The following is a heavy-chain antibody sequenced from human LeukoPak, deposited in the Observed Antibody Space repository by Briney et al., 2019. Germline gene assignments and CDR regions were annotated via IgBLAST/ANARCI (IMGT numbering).Heavy chain of an antibody. D-gene: IGHD3-10*01. Sequence: SETLSLTCTVSGGSISSYYWSWIRQPPGKGLEWIGYIYYSGSTNYNPSLKSRVTISVDTSKNQFSLKLSSVTAADTAVYYCARVDYYGSGCYEWFDPWGQGTLVTVSS. CDR2: IYYSGST. CDR1: GGSISSYY. CDR3: ARVDYYGSGCYEWFDP. J-gene: IGHJ5*02. V-gene: IGHV4-59*01.